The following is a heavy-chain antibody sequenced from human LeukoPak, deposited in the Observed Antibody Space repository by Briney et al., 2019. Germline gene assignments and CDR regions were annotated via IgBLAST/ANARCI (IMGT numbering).Heavy chain of an antibody. Sequence: PSETLSLTCTVSGGSISSYYWSWIRQPPGKGLEWIGYIYYSGSTNYNPSLKSRVTISVDTSKNQFSLKLSSVTAADTAVYYCAREVDYGDYYFDYWGQGTLVTVSS. CDR1: GGSISSYY. J-gene: IGHJ4*02. CDR2: IYYSGST. V-gene: IGHV4-59*12. CDR3: AREVDYGDYYFDY. D-gene: IGHD4-17*01.